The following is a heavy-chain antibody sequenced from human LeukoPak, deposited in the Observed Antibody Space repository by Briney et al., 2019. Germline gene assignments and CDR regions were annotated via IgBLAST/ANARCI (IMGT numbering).Heavy chain of an antibody. CDR3: AREGDLYCSSTSCYNNYYYYGMDV. CDR1: GYTFTGDY. CDR2: INPNSGGT. J-gene: IGHJ6*02. Sequence: ASVKVSCKASGYTFTGDYMHWVRQAPGQGLEWMGWINPNSGGTNYAQKFQGRVTMTRDTSISTAYMELSRLRSDDTAVYYCAREGDLYCSSTSCYNNYYYYGMDVWGQGTTVTVSS. D-gene: IGHD2-2*02. V-gene: IGHV1-2*02.